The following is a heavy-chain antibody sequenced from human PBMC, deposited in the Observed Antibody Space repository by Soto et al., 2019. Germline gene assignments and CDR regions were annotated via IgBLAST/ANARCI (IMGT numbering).Heavy chain of an antibody. J-gene: IGHJ4*02. D-gene: IGHD2-15*01. CDR2: IDPSDSYT. V-gene: IGHV5-10-1*01. CDR1: GYSFTSYW. CDR3: ARHERYCSGGSCYLRLDY. Sequence: PGESLKISCKGSGYSFTSYWISWVRQMPGKGLEWMGRIDPSDSYTNYSPSFQGHVTISADKSISTAYLQWSSLKASDTAMYYCARHERYCSGGSCYLRLDYWGQGTLVTVSS.